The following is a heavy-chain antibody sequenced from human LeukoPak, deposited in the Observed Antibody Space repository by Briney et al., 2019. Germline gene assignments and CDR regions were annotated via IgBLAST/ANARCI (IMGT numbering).Heavy chain of an antibody. V-gene: IGHV3-48*03. D-gene: IGHD2-15*01. CDR1: GFTFSSYE. Sequence: GGSLSLSCAASGFTFSSYEMNWVRQAPGKGLEWISYISSSGSTIYYAGSLKGRFTISRDNAKNSLYLQMDSLRAEDTAVYYCARDLCSGGRCSDYWGQGSIVSVSS. J-gene: IGHJ4*02. CDR3: ARDLCSGGRCSDY. CDR2: ISSSGSTI.